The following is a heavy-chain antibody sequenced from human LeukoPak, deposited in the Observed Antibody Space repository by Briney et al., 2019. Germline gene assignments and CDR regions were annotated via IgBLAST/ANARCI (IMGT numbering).Heavy chain of an antibody. J-gene: IGHJ4*02. CDR3: AREGGYDILTGYQGY. CDR2: INPNNGDT. CDR1: GYIFTTYF. V-gene: IGHV1-2*02. Sequence: ASVKVSCKASGYIFTTYFIHWVRQAPGQGLEWVGWINPNNGDTNYVQKFQGRVTMTRDTSISTAYMELTRLRSDDTAVYYCAREGGYDILTGYQGYWGQGTLVTVSS. D-gene: IGHD3-9*01.